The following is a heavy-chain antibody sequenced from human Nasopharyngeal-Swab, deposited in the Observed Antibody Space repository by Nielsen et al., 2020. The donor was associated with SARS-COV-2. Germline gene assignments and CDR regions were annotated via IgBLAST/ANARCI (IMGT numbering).Heavy chain of an antibody. CDR2: INHSGST. D-gene: IGHD2-2*01. Sequence: LETLSLTCAVYGGSFSGYYWNWIRQPPGRGLEWIGEINHSGSTNYNPSLKSRVTISIDTSKNQFSLKLSSVTAADTAVYYCARTGSDCSSTSCYFDFWGQGTLVTVSS. CDR1: GGSFSGYY. J-gene: IGHJ4*02. CDR3: ARTGSDCSSTSCYFDF. V-gene: IGHV4-34*01.